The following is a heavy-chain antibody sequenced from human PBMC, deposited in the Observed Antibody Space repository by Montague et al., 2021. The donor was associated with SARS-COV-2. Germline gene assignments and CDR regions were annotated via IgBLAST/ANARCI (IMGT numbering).Heavy chain of an antibody. CDR3: AHTKAPAGDRWFDP. D-gene: IGHD6-13*01. Sequence: PALVQPTQTLTLTCTFSGFSLSTRGVGVGWIRQPPGKALEWLALIYWDDDERYSPSLESRLTISKDNSKNQVVLAMTKMAPVDTATYYCAHTKAPAGDRWFDPWGQGTPVTVSS. CDR1: GFSLSTRGVG. J-gene: IGHJ5*02. V-gene: IGHV2-5*02. CDR2: IYWDDDE.